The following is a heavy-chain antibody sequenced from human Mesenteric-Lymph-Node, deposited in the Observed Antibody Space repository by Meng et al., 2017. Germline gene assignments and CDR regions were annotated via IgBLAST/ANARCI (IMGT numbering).Heavy chain of an antibody. J-gene: IGHJ4*02. V-gene: IGHV1-18*01. D-gene: IGHD4-17*01. CDR1: GYTFTSYG. Sequence: ASVKVSCKASGYTFTSYGISWVRQAPGQGLEWMGWISAYNDNTNYAQKFQGRVTMTRDTSISTAYMELSSLGSDDTAVYHCARAIYGDPPGIDFWGQGTLVTVSS. CDR3: ARAIYGDPPGIDF. CDR2: ISAYNDNT.